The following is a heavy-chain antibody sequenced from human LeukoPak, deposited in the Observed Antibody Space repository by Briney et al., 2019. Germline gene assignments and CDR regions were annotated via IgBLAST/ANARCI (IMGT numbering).Heavy chain of an antibody. D-gene: IGHD5-18*01. J-gene: IGHJ4*02. CDR2: INHSGNT. CDR3: ARSSPLQLWPDY. V-gene: IGHV4-34*01. CDR1: GGSFSDHY. Sequence: SETLSLTCAVYGGSFSDHYWSWIRQPPGKGLEWIGEINHSGNTNYNPSLKSRVTISVDTSKNQFSLKLSSVTAADTAVYYCARSSPLQLWPDYWGQGTTVTVSS.